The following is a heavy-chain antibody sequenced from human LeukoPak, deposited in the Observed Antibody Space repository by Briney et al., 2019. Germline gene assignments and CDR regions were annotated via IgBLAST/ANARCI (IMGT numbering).Heavy chain of an antibody. V-gene: IGHV1-69*13. CDR2: IMPIFGTA. J-gene: IGHJ4*02. CDR1: GYIFTNYG. Sequence: SSVKVSYKASGYIFTNYGINWVRQAPGQGLEWMGGIMPIFGTANYAQKFQGRVTITADESTSTAYMELSSLRSEDTAVYYCARDRATDYHFWSGYYRSFDYWGQGTLVTVSS. CDR3: ARDRATDYHFWSGYYRSFDY. D-gene: IGHD3-3*01.